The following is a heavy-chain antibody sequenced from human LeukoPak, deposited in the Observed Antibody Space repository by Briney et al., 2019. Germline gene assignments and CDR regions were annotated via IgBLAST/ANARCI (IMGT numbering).Heavy chain of an antibody. CDR2: ISWNSGSI. CDR1: GITFDDYA. V-gene: IGHV3-9*01. Sequence: GGSLRLSCAASGITFDDYAMHWVRQAPGKGLEWVSGISWNSGSIGYADSVKGRFTISRDNAKNSLYLQMNSLRAEDTALYYCAKSDLWFGELLGYWGQGTLVTVSS. CDR3: AKSDLWFGELLGY. J-gene: IGHJ4*02. D-gene: IGHD3-10*01.